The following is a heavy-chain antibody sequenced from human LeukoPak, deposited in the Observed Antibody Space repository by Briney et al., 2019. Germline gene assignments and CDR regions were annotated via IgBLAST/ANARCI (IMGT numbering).Heavy chain of an antibody. Sequence: SETLSLTCTVSGDSISSRSYYWGWIRQPPGKGLEWIANIYYSGNTYYNPSLESRVTISVDTSKNQFSLNVSSVTAADTAVYYCARHRYSGSYHWFDPWGQGTLVTVSS. V-gene: IGHV4-39*01. CDR2: IYYSGNT. J-gene: IGHJ5*02. D-gene: IGHD1-26*01. CDR3: ARHRYSGSYHWFDP. CDR1: GDSISSRSYY.